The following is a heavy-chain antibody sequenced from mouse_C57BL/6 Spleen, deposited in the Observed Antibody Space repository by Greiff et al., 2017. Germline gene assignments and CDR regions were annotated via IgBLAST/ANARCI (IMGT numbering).Heavy chain of an antibody. V-gene: IGHV1-7*01. CDR1: GYTFTSYW. CDR2: INPSSGYT. D-gene: IGHD2-2*01. CDR3: ARSGYDVWYFDV. Sequence: VQLQQSGAELAKPGASVKLSCKASGYTFTSYWMHWAKQRPGQGLEWIGYINPSSGYTKYNQKFKDKATLTADKSSNTAYMQLSSLTYEDSAVYYCARSGYDVWYFDVWGTGTTVTVSS. J-gene: IGHJ1*03.